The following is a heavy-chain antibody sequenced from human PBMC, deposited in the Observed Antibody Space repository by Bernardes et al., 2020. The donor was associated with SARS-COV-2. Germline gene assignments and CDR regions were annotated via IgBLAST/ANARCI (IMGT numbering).Heavy chain of an antibody. CDR1: GYTFTSYG. D-gene: IGHD3-10*01. Sequence: ASVKVSCKASGYTFTSYGISWVRQAPGQGLEWMGWISAYNGNTNYARKLQGRVTMTTDTSTSTAYMELRSLRSDDTAVYYCARVEITMVRGVIIRYYYYGMDVWGQGTTVTVSS. J-gene: IGHJ6*02. V-gene: IGHV1-18*01. CDR3: ARVEITMVRGVIIRYYYYGMDV. CDR2: ISAYNGNT.